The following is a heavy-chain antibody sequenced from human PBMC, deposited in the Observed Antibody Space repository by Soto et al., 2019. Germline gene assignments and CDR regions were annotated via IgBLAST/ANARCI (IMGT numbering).Heavy chain of an antibody. J-gene: IGHJ4*02. CDR2: IMPIFGTA. Sequence: GASVKVSCKASGGTFSSYAISWVRQAPGQGLEWMGGIMPIFGTANYAQKFQGRVTMTADESTSTAYMELSSLSSEDTAVYYCARVATATGDYWGQGTLVTVSS. CDR3: ARVATATGDY. V-gene: IGHV1-69*13. D-gene: IGHD5-12*01. CDR1: GGTFSSYA.